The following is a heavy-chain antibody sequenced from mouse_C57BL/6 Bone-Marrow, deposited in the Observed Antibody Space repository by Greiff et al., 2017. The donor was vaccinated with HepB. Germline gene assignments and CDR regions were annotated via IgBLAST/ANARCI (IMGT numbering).Heavy chain of an antibody. D-gene: IGHD1-1*01. CDR3: ATYGSSPGYFDY. CDR2: IYPRDGST. V-gene: IGHV1-78*01. Sequence: VKVVESDAELVKPGASVKISCKVSGYTFTDHTIHWMKQRPEQGLEWIGYIYPRDGSTKYNEKFKGKATLTADKSSSTAYMQLNSLTSEDSAVYFCATYGSSPGYFDYWGQGTTLTVSS. CDR1: GYTFTDHT. J-gene: IGHJ2*01.